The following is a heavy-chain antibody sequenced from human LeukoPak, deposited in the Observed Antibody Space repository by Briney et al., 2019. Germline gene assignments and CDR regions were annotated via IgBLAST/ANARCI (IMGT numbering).Heavy chain of an antibody. V-gene: IGHV3-30*02. CDR2: ISYDGKDK. D-gene: IGHD6-19*01. Sequence: RTGGSLRLSCAASGFTFSNFGMNWVRQAPGKGLQWVAFISYDGKDKYYSDSVKGRITISRDNSKSTLYVQMDSLRTEDTAVYYCAKARGSGFQRGDAFDMWGQGTRVTVSS. CDR3: AKARGSGFQRGDAFDM. J-gene: IGHJ3*02. CDR1: GFTFSNFG.